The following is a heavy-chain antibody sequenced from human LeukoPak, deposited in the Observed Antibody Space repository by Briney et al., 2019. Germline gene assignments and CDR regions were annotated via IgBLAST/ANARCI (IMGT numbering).Heavy chain of an antibody. Sequence: GASVKVSCKASVYTFNRYYMHWVRQAPGHGREWMGWLNPNSRVTKYAQKFQGRVTMTRDTSISTAYMELSSLRSDDTAVYYCAREDNCNYDYWGQGTLVTVSS. CDR1: VYTFNRYY. CDR2: LNPNSRVT. D-gene: IGHD1-7*01. J-gene: IGHJ4*02. CDR3: AREDNCNYDY. V-gene: IGHV1-2*02.